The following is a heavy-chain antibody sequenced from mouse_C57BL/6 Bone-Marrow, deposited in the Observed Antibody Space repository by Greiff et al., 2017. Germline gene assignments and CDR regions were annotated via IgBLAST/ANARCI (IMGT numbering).Heavy chain of an antibody. V-gene: IGHV1-55*01. Sequence: QVQLQQPGAELVKPGASVKMSCKASGYTFTSYWITWVKQRPGQGLEWIGDIYPGSGSTNYNEKFKSKATLTVDTSSSTAYMQLSSLTSEDSAVYYCARRGMITTPGYFDYWGQGTTLTVSS. CDR3: ARRGMITTPGYFDY. CDR2: IYPGSGST. J-gene: IGHJ2*01. D-gene: IGHD2-4*01. CDR1: GYTFTSYW.